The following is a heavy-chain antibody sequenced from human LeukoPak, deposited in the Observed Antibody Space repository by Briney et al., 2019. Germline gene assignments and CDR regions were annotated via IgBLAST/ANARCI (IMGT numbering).Heavy chain of an antibody. V-gene: IGHV4-39*01. Sequence: PSGTLSLTCTVSGGSIRSYSHHWGWIRQSPGEGLEWIGSVYFAGDTYYNPSLKSRVTISVDTSKNQFSLKLSSVTAADTAVYYCARLYYYDSSGYKNFDYWGQGTLVTVSS. D-gene: IGHD3-22*01. J-gene: IGHJ4*02. CDR1: GGSIRSYSHH. CDR2: VYFAGDT. CDR3: ARLYYYDSSGYKNFDY.